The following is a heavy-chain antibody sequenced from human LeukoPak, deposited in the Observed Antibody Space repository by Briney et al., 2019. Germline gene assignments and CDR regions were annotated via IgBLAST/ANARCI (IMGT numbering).Heavy chain of an antibody. Sequence: GGSLRLSCAASGFTFDAYGMAWVRQTPGKTLERVSTISAGGGNTHYADSIKGRFTISRDNSRNILYLEMNSLRADDSATYYCTKDAGPTYDWFDPWGQGTRVTVSS. CDR1: GFTFDAYG. CDR2: ISAGGGNT. V-gene: IGHV3-23*01. CDR3: TKDAGPTYDWFDP. D-gene: IGHD1-14*01. J-gene: IGHJ5*02.